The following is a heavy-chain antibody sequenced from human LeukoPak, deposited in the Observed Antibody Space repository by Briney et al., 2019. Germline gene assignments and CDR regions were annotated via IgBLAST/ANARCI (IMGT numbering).Heavy chain of an antibody. CDR2: IKQDGSEK. Sequence: GGSLRLSCAASGFTFSSYWMSWVRQAPGKGLEWVANIKQDGSEKYYVDSVKGRFTISRDNAKNSLYLQMNSLRAEDTAVYYCARDVSPIYDSSGYQSAFDIWGQGTMVTVSS. CDR1: GFTFSSYW. V-gene: IGHV3-7*01. J-gene: IGHJ3*02. CDR3: ARDVSPIYDSSGYQSAFDI. D-gene: IGHD3-22*01.